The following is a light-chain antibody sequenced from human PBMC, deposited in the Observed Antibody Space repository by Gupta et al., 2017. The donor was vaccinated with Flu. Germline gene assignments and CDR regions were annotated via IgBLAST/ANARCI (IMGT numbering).Light chain of an antibody. CDR2: RDT. CDR3: QAGDSSIYV. V-gene: IGLV3-1*01. J-gene: IGLJ1*01. Sequence: SDLSQPPAVSVSPGQTATITCSGDKLGNKYVSWYQQKPGLSPNLVIHRDTKRPSGIPERFSGSNSGNTATLTISGTQAMDEADYYCQAGDSSIYVFGSGTKVTVL. CDR1: KLGNKY.